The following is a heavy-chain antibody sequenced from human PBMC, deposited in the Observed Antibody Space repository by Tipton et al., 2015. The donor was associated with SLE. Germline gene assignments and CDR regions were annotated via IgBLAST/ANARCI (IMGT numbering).Heavy chain of an antibody. J-gene: IGHJ4*02. CDR1: GFSLSTFS. D-gene: IGHD1-1*01. V-gene: IGHV3-48*01. Sequence: SLRLSCAASGFSLSTFSMNWVRQAPGKGLEWLSYISSSGRTIHYGDSVKGRFTISRDDAKNSLYLQMNSLRAEDTAVYYCARGGPGKERSYFDYWGQGTLVTVSS. CDR3: ARGGPGKERSYFDY. CDR2: ISSSGRTI.